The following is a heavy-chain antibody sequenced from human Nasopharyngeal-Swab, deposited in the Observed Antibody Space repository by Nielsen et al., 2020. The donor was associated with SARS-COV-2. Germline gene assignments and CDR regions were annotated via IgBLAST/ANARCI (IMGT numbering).Heavy chain of an antibody. CDR2: ISCDGSNK. CDR3: AKGGGTTGTVGLDI. Sequence: GEPLKISCAASGITFSSYGMHWVRQAPGKGLEWVAVISCDGSNKYYADSVKGRFTISRDNSKNTLYLQMNSLRAEDTAVYYCAKGGGTTGTVGLDIWGQGTMVTVSS. D-gene: IGHD1-1*01. J-gene: IGHJ3*02. V-gene: IGHV3-30*18. CDR1: GITFSSYG.